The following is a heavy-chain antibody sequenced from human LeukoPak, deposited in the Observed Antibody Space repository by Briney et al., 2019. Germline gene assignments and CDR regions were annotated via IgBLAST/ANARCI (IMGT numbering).Heavy chain of an antibody. D-gene: IGHD6-13*01. CDR2: IYNSGNT. CDR1: GGSISSYY. CDR3: ARDSASGASSPVDY. Sequence: SETLSLTCTVSGGSISSYYWSWIRQSPGKGLEWIGYIYNSGNTNYNPSLKSRVTISVDTSKSQFSLKLSSVTAADTAVYYCARDSASGASSPVDYWGQGTLVTVSS. V-gene: IGHV4-59*12. J-gene: IGHJ4*02.